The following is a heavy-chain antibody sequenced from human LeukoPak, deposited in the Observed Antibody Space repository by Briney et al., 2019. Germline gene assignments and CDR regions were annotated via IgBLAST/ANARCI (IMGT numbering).Heavy chain of an antibody. J-gene: IGHJ4*02. CDR1: GYTFISYD. Sequence: ASVNVSFKASGYTFISYDINWVRQATGQGLEWMGWMNPNSGNTGYAQKFLGRVTMTRDMSTSTVYMELSSLRSEDTAVYYCARDVMTTVTYFDYWGQGTLVTVSS. CDR2: MNPNSGNT. V-gene: IGHV1-8*01. CDR3: ARDVMTTVTYFDY. D-gene: IGHD4-17*01.